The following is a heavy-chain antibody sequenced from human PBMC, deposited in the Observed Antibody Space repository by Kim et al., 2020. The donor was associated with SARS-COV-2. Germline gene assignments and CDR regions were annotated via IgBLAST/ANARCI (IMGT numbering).Heavy chain of an antibody. Sequence: ADSVKGRFTISRDNAKNSLYLQMNSLRAEDTAVYYCARDSPGIAVAASYYWGQGTLVTVSS. J-gene: IGHJ4*02. V-gene: IGHV3-21*01. CDR3: ARDSPGIAVAASYY. D-gene: IGHD6-19*01.